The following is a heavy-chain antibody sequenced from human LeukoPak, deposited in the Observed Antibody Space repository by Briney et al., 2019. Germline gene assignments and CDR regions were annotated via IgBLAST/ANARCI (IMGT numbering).Heavy chain of an antibody. CDR2: ISGSGGST. CDR1: GFTFSSYG. V-gene: IGHV3-23*01. Sequence: PGGSLRLSCAASGFTFSSYGMSWVRQAPGKGLEWVSAISGSGGSTYYADSVKGRFTISRDNSKNTLYLQMNSLRAEDTAVYYCAKLPYYDILTGYLIFDYWGQGTLVTVSS. D-gene: IGHD3-9*01. J-gene: IGHJ4*02. CDR3: AKLPYYDILTGYLIFDY.